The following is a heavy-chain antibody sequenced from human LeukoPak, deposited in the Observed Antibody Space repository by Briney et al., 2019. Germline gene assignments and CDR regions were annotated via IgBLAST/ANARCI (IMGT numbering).Heavy chain of an antibody. CDR3: AREKRLGYCSGGSCYSRHFDN. CDR2: INHSGST. J-gene: IGHJ4*02. Sequence: PSETLSLTCAVYGGSSSGYYWSWIRQPPGKGLEWIGEINHSGSTNYNPSLKSRVTISVDTSKNQFSLKLTSVTAADTAVYYCAREKRLGYCSGGSCYSRHFDNWGQGTLVTVSS. D-gene: IGHD2-15*01. CDR1: GGSSSGYY. V-gene: IGHV4-34*01.